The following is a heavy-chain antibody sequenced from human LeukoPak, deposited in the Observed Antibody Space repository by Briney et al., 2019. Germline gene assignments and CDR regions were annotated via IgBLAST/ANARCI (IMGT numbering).Heavy chain of an antibody. CDR1: GFSLSTIGVG. CDR2: ICWDEDK. J-gene: IGHJ3*01. Sequence: SGPTLVNPTQTLTLTCTFSGFSLSTIGVGVGWIRQPPGKAPEWLALICWDEDKRYSPSLNNRLTITKDTSKNQVVLSMTNMAPVDTATYYCAHRRAGYYAFDVSGHGTVVTVSS. D-gene: IGHD5-18*01. V-gene: IGHV2-5*02. CDR3: AHRRAGYYAFDV.